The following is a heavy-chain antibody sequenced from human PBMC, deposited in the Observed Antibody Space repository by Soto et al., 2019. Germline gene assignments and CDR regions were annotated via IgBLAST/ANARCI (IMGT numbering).Heavy chain of an antibody. CDR1: GGIFGSHG. V-gene: IGHV1-69*01. D-gene: IGHD3-22*01. CDR2: FIPICRTL. Sequence: QVQLIQSEAEVKKPGSSVRVSCTASGGIFGSHGFSWVRQAPGQRLEWVGGFIPICRTLTYTEKFQARVRIAADESTYTVYLDLSSLTSEDTGVYYCVRDRRIYYSDPHDEFVASDYEVWGQGTMVSVSS. CDR3: VRDRRIYYSDPHDEFVASDYEV. J-gene: IGHJ3*01.